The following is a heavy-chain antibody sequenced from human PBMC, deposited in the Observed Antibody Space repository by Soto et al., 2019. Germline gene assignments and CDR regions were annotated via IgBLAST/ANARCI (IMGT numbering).Heavy chain of an antibody. CDR1: GFTFSSYG. V-gene: IGHV3-33*01. CDR2: IWYDGSNK. CDR3: ARDRRDDYEKYYYYMDV. J-gene: IGHJ6*03. Sequence: GGSLRLSCAASGFTFSSYGMHWVRQAPGKGLEWVAVIWYDGSNKYYADSVKGRFTISRDNSKNTLYLQMNSLRAEDTAVYYCARDRRDDYEKYYYYMDVWGKGTTVTVSS. D-gene: IGHD4-17*01.